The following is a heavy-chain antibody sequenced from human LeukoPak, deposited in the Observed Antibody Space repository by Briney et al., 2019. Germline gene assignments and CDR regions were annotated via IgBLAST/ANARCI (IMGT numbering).Heavy chain of an antibody. J-gene: IGHJ4*02. CDR3: ARVGRWLKYFDY. CDR2: IYYSGST. CDR1: GGSISSYY. D-gene: IGHD5-24*01. Sequence: SETLSLTCTVSGGSISSYYWSWIRQPPGKGLEWIGYIYYSGSTNYNPSLKSRVTISVDTSKNQFSLKLSSVTAADTAVYYCARVGRWLKYFDYWGQGTLVTVSS. V-gene: IGHV4-59*01.